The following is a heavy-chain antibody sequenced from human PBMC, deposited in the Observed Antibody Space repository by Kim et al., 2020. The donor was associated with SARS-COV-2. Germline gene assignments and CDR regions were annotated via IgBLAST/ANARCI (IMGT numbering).Heavy chain of an antibody. CDR2: VFYSGST. J-gene: IGHJ6*02. CDR3: ANTGGQGSFYGMDV. D-gene: IGHD6-13*01. Sequence: SETLSLTCTVSGGYINSNTYFWVWIRQPPGKGLEWIGSVFYSGSTYYNPSLKSRVTVSVDTSKSQFFLKLTSVTAADTAIYYCANTGGQGSFYGMDVWR. V-gene: IGHV4-39*01. CDR1: GGYINSNTYF.